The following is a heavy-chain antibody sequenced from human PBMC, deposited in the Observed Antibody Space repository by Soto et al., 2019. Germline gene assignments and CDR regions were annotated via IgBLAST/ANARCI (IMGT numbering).Heavy chain of an antibody. CDR2: IVVGSGNT. CDR1: GFTFTSSA. Sequence: SVKGSCKASGFTFTSSAVQWVRQARGQRLEWIGWIVVGSGNTNYAQKFQERVTITRDMSTSTAYMELSSLRSEDTAVYYCAADTYHYYGSGSYHPIYYYYYGMDVWGQGTTVTVSS. D-gene: IGHD3-10*01. J-gene: IGHJ6*02. V-gene: IGHV1-58*01. CDR3: AADTYHYYGSGSYHPIYYYYYGMDV.